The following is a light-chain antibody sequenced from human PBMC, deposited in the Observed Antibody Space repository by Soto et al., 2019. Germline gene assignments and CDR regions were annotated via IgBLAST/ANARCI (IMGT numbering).Light chain of an antibody. CDR3: QQRSNWHPIT. Sequence: EILLIQCPATLSLSPGERATLSCRASQSVSSYLAWYQQKPGQAPRLLIYDASNRATGIPARFSGSGSGTDFTLTISSLEPADFAVYYCQQRSNWHPITFGQGTKVDIK. CDR1: QSVSSY. CDR2: DAS. V-gene: IGKV3-11*01. J-gene: IGKJ1*01.